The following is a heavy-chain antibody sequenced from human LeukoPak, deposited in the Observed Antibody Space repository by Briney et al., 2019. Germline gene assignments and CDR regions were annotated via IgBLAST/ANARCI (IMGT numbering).Heavy chain of an antibody. CDR2: ISGSGSSI. Sequence: KAGGSLRLSCAASGFTFSTYSMNWVRQAPGKGLEWVSYISGSGSSIYYADSVKGRFTISRDNAKNSLYLEMNSLRDGDTAVYYCARGSGSGSYPFDYWGQGTLVTVSS. J-gene: IGHJ4*02. D-gene: IGHD3-10*01. CDR3: ARGSGSGSYPFDY. CDR1: GFTFSTYS. V-gene: IGHV3-48*02.